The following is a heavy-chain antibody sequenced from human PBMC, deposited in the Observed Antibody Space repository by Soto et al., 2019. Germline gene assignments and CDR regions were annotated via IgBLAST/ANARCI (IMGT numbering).Heavy chain of an antibody. CDR2: IYYSGST. Sequence: QLQLQESGPGLVKPSETLSLTCTVSGGSISSSSYYWGWIRQPPGKGLEWIGSIYYSGSTYYNPSLKSRVTISVDTSKNQFSLKLSSVTAADTAVYYCARGGPAAVGSDYWGQGTLVTVSS. V-gene: IGHV4-39*01. CDR1: GGSISSSSYY. J-gene: IGHJ4*02. CDR3: ARGGPAAVGSDY. D-gene: IGHD2-2*01.